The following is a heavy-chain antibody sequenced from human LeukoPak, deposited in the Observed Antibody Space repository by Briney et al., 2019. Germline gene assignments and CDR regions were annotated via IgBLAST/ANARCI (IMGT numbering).Heavy chain of an antibody. V-gene: IGHV4-38-2*02. CDR2: IYYSGST. CDR1: GYSISSGYY. Sequence: PSETLSLTCTVSGYSISSGYYWGWIRQPPGKGLEWIGSIYYSGSTYYNPSLKSRVTISVDTSKNQFSLKLSSVTAADTAVYYCARDVMESVEVLRYFDWTTATGFDYWGQGTLVTVSS. CDR3: ARDVMESVEVLRYFDWTTATGFDY. D-gene: IGHD3-9*01. J-gene: IGHJ4*02.